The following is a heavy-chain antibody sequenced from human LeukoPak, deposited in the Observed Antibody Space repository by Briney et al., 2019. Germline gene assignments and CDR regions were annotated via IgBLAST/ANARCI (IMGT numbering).Heavy chain of an antibody. Sequence: EASVKVSRRASGNTFTSYGISWVRQAPGQGLEWMGWISAYNGNTNYAQKLQGRVTMTTDTSTSTAYMELRSLRSDDTAVYYCARDRGVLEWLLSAFDYWGQGTLVTVSS. V-gene: IGHV1-18*01. J-gene: IGHJ4*02. CDR1: GNTFTSYG. D-gene: IGHD3-3*01. CDR3: ARDRGVLEWLLSAFDY. CDR2: ISAYNGNT.